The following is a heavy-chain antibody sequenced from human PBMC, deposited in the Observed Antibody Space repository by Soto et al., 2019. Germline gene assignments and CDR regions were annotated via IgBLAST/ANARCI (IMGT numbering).Heavy chain of an antibody. CDR1: GGSISSSNW. Sequence: SETLSLTCAVSGGSISSSNWWSWVRQPPGKGLEWIGEIYHSGSTNYNPSLKSRVTISVDKSKNQFSLKLSSVTAADTAVYYCAVYFYDSSGNNWFDPWGQGTLVTVSS. V-gene: IGHV4-4*02. J-gene: IGHJ5*02. CDR2: IYHSGST. CDR3: AVYFYDSSGNNWFDP. D-gene: IGHD3-22*01.